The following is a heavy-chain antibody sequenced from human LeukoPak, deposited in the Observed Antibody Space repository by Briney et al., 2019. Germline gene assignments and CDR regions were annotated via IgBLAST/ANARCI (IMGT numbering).Heavy chain of an antibody. CDR3: ARRGQILTGSLYYFDY. CDR1: GFKFSDYG. Sequence: GGSLRLSCAASGFKFSDYGMSWVRQAPGKGLEWVSSISGSGGRTYYADSVKGRFTISRDNSKNTLYLEMNSLRAEDTAVYYCARRGQILTGSLYYFDYWGQGTLVSVSS. D-gene: IGHD3-9*01. V-gene: IGHV3-23*01. CDR2: ISGSGGRT. J-gene: IGHJ4*02.